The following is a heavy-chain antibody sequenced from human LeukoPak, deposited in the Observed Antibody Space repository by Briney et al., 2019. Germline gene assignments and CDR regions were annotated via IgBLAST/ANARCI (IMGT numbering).Heavy chain of an antibody. CDR3: ARDPYSGSYGADYYYYMDV. J-gene: IGHJ6*03. D-gene: IGHD1-26*01. Sequence: GGSLRLSCAASGFTFSNYGMHWVRQTPGQGLEWVSSITSGSSHIYYADSVKGRFTISRDNAKSSLYLQMNSLRAEDTAVYYCARDPYSGSYGADYYYYMDVWGKGTTVTISS. V-gene: IGHV3-21*01. CDR1: GFTFSNYG. CDR2: ITSGSSHI.